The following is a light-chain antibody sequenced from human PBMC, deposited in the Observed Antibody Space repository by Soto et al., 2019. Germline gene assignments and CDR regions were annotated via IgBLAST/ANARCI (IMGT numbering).Light chain of an antibody. V-gene: IGKV2D-29*02. CDR1: QSLLHITGETF. CDR2: EVS. Sequence: SQSVTPRQPPSISCKSSQSLLHITGETFLFWYLQKPGQSPQLLIYEVSTRVSGVRDRFSGSGSGTDFKLEISRVETDDVGIYYCMQSTQLPPAFGQGTRLEI. J-gene: IGKJ5*01. CDR3: MQSTQLPPA.